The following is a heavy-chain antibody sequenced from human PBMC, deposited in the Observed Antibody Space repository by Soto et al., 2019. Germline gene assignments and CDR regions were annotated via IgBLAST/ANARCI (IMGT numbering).Heavy chain of an antibody. V-gene: IGHV1-2*02. D-gene: IGHD2-21*01. CDR3: AKEGVIAALPPYNWFDP. CDR2: INPKNGGT. J-gene: IGHJ5*02. Sequence: QVQLVQSGAEVKKPGASVMVSCRASGYTFTGYYLHWVRQAPGQGLEWMGWINPKNGGTKYGQKFQGRVTMTRDTSISTAYMELSDLKSDDTAVYYCAKEGVIAALPPYNWFDPWGQGVLVTVSS. CDR1: GYTFTGYY.